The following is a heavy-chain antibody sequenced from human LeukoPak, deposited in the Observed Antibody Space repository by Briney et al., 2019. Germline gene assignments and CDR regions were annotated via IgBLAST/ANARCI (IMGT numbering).Heavy chain of an antibody. V-gene: IGHV3-15*01. CDR2: IKSKTDGGTT. D-gene: IGHD3-16*02. CDR3: TTDYDYAWGSYRPHTYFDY. J-gene: IGHJ4*02. CDR1: GFTFSNAW. Sequence: GGSLRLSCAASGFTFSNAWMSWVRQAPGKGLEWVGRIKSKTDGGTTDYAAPVKGRFTISRDDSKNTLYLQMNSLKTEDTAVYYCTTDYDYAWGSYRPHTYFDYWGQGTLVTVSS.